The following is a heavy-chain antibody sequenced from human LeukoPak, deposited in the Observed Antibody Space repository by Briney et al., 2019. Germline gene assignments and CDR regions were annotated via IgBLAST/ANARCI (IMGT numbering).Heavy chain of an antibody. D-gene: IGHD4-17*01. CDR3: ARDTVTTRYNYYGMDV. J-gene: IGHJ6*02. CDR1: GFNLKSYW. Sequence: GGSLRLSCAASGFNLKSYWMSWVRPAPGKGREWVANIKQDESEKYYVDSVKGRFTISRDNAKNSLYLQMNSLRVEDTAIYYCARDTVTTRYNYYGMDVWGQGTTVTVSS. V-gene: IGHV3-7*01. CDR2: IKQDESEK.